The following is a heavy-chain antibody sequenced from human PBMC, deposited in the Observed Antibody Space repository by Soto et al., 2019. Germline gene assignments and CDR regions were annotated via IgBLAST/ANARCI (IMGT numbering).Heavy chain of an antibody. J-gene: IGHJ4*02. Sequence: EVQLVESGGGLVKPGGSLRLSCAASGFTFSSYSMNWVRQAPGKGLEWVSSISSSSSYIYYADSVKGRFTISRDNAKNSLYLQMNSLRAEDTAVYYCARDFQGEDYFDYWGQGTLVTVSS. V-gene: IGHV3-21*01. CDR2: ISSSSSYI. CDR3: ARDFQGEDYFDY. D-gene: IGHD1-26*01. CDR1: GFTFSSYS.